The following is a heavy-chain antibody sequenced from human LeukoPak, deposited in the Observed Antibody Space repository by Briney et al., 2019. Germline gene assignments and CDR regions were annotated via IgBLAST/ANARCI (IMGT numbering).Heavy chain of an antibody. V-gene: IGHV3-30*18. D-gene: IGHD6-13*01. J-gene: IGHJ6*03. CDR2: ISYDGSNK. CDR1: GFTFSSYG. CDR3: AKDLVSSWYYYYYYYMDV. Sequence: GGSLRLSCAASGFTFSSYGMHWVRQAPGKGLEWVAVISYDGSNKYYADSVKGRFTISRDNSKNTLYLQMNSLRAEDTAVYYCAKDLVSSWYYYYYYYMDVWGKGTTVTVSS.